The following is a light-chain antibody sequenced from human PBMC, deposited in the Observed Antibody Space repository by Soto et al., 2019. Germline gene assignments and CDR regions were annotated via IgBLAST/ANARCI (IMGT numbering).Light chain of an antibody. CDR1: SSDVGVHNY. J-gene: IGLJ1*01. CDR3: CSYAGSYTDV. CDR2: SVS. V-gene: IGLV2-11*01. Sequence: QSPLAQPRSVSGSPGQSVTISCTGTSSDVGVHNYVSWYQQHPGKAPKLMISSVSKRPSGVPDRLSGSKSGNTASLTISGLQAEDEADYYCCSYAGSYTDVFGTGTKVTVL.